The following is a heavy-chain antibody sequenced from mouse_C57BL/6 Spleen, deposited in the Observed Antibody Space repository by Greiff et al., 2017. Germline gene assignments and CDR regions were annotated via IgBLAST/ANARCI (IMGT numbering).Heavy chain of an antibody. J-gene: IGHJ2*01. V-gene: IGHV1-53*01. D-gene: IGHD2-2*01. CDR3: ARSSYYGYDGYYSEY. CDR1: GSTFTSYW. Sequence: QVQLQQPGTELVKPGASVKLSCKASGSTFTSYWMHWVKQRPGQGLEWIGNINPSNGGTNYNEKFKSKATLTVDKSSSTAYMQLSSLTSEDSAVYYCARSSYYGYDGYYSEYRGQGTTLTVSS. CDR2: INPSNGGT.